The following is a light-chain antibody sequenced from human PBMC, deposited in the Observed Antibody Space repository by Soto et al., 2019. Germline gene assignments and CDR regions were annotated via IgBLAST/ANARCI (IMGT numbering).Light chain of an antibody. V-gene: IGKV3D-15*01. CDR1: QSISIT. CDR3: PQYNNWPLT. CDR2: DAS. J-gene: IGKJ4*01. Sequence: EIVLTQSPDTLSVSPGERATLSCRASQSISITLAWYQQKSGQPPRLLIYDASTRATGFPSRFSGSGSGTEFTLTISSLQSEDFAVYYCPQYNNWPLTFGGGTKVDIK.